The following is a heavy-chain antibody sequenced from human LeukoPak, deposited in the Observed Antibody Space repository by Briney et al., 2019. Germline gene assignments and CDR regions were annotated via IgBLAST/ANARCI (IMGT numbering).Heavy chain of an antibody. Sequence: GGSLRLSCAASGFTFSSYSMNWVRQAPGKGLEWVSSISSSSSYIYYADSVKGRFTISRDNAKNSLYLQMNSLRAEDTAVYYCARDRDFGVVPDAFDIWGQGTMVTVSS. V-gene: IGHV3-21*01. D-gene: IGHD3-3*01. CDR1: GFTFSSYS. CDR2: ISSSSSYI. J-gene: IGHJ3*02. CDR3: ARDRDFGVVPDAFDI.